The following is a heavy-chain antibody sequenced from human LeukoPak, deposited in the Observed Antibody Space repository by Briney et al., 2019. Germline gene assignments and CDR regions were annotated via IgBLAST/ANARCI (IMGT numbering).Heavy chain of an antibody. D-gene: IGHD3-22*01. J-gene: IGHJ4*03. CDR3: ARSGSTGYSLDN. CDR1: GYSFTGYF. Sequence: GASVNVSCKASGYSFTGYFIHWVRQAPGQGLEWMGCIDPNSGDTKYAQKFQGRVSMPRDTSTRTAYMELSRLRSDDTAVYFCARSGSTGYSLDNSGHGTLVTVSS. V-gene: IGHV1-2*02. CDR2: IDPNSGDT.